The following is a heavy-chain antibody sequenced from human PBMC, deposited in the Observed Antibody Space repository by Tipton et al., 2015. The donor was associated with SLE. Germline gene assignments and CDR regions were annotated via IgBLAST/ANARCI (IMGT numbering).Heavy chain of an antibody. CDR1: GASISNGGYY. CDR2: IYYRGST. J-gene: IGHJ4*02. CDR3: ARANQLEHGFDY. V-gene: IGHV4-61*08. D-gene: IGHD1-1*01. Sequence: TLSLTCTVSGASISNGGYYWSWFRQLPGKGLEWIGNIYYRGSTNYNPSLTSRVTISVDTSKNQFSPKLSSVTAADTAVYYCARANQLEHGFDYWGQGTLVTVSS.